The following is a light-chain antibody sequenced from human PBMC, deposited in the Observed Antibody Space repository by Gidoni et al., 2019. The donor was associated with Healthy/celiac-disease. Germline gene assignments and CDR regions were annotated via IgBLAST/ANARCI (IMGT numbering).Light chain of an antibody. V-gene: IGKV3-11*01. CDR2: DAS. J-gene: IGKJ5*01. CDR3: QQRSNWPPA. CDR1: QSVSSY. Sequence: EIVLPQSPAALSLSPGERAPLSCRASQSVSSYLAWYQQKPGQAPRLLIYDASNRATGIPDRFSGSGSGTDFTLTISSLEAEDFAVYYCQQRSNWPPAFGQGTRLEIK.